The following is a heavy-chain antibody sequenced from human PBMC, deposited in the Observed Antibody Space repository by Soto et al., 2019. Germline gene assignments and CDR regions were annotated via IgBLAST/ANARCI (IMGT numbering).Heavy chain of an antibody. CDR3: AKGGGYSSTYHDF. Sequence: DVHLLESGGGLVQPGGSLRLSCAASGFTFSSYAMTWVRQAPGKGLEWVSAISGSGGSTYYADSVKGRFTISRDTSKNTLDLQMNSRRAEDTAVYYCAKGGGYSSTYHDFWGQGTLVTVSS. CDR2: ISGSGGST. J-gene: IGHJ4*02. D-gene: IGHD6-13*01. CDR1: GFTFSSYA. V-gene: IGHV3-23*01.